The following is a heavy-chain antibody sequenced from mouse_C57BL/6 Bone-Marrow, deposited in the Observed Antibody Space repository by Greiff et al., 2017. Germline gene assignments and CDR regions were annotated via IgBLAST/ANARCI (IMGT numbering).Heavy chain of an antibody. Sequence: QVQLQQSGAELARPGASVKLSCKASGYTFTSYGISWVKQRTGQGLEWIGEIYPRSGNTYYNEKFKGKATLTADKSSSTAYMEIRRLTSEDSAVYFCARSLITAMDYWGQGTSVTVSS. J-gene: IGHJ4*01. CDR1: GYTFTSYG. CDR3: ARSLITAMDY. D-gene: IGHD1-1*01. V-gene: IGHV1-81*01. CDR2: IYPRSGNT.